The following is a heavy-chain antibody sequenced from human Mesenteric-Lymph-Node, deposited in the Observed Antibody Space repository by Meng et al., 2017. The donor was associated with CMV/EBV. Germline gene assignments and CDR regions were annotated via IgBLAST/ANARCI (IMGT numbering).Heavy chain of an antibody. Sequence: ASVKVSCKASGYTFTSYDINWVRQATGQGLEWMGLMNPNSGNTGYAQKFQGRVTITRNTSISTAYMELSSLRSEDTAVYYCARGRKRNTVVGVVIKAGGEGNNWFDPWGQGTLVTVSS. CDR1: GYTFTSYD. V-gene: IGHV1-8*03. CDR2: MNPNSGNT. D-gene: IGHD3-3*01. J-gene: IGHJ5*02. CDR3: ARGRKRNTVVGVVIKAGGEGNNWFDP.